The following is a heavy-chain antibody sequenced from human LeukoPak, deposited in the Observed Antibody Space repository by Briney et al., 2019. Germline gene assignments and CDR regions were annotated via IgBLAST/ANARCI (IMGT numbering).Heavy chain of an antibody. D-gene: IGHD6-19*01. J-gene: IGHJ5*02. Sequence: SQTLSLTCAISGDSVSSNSAXXXXXXXXXXXXXXXLGRTYYRSKWFIDYAVSVKSRITINPDTSKNQFSLQLHSVTPEDTAVYYCARSSGWCRFDPWGQGALVTVSS. CDR1: GDSVSSNSAX. V-gene: IGHV6-1*01. CDR2: TYYRSKWFI. CDR3: ARSSGWCRFDP.